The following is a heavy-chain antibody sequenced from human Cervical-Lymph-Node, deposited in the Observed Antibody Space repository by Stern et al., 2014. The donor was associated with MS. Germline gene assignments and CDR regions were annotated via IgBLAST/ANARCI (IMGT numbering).Heavy chain of an antibody. CDR1: GFTFSSCD. Sequence: VQLVESGGGVVQPGRSLRLSCAASGFTFSSCDIHWVRQAPGKGLEWVAVIRFDGSNKFYAESVKGRFTISRDNSKNTLYLQMNSLRDADTAVYYCVRDPYGYFDYWGRGTLVTVST. CDR3: VRDPYGYFDY. V-gene: IGHV3-33*01. D-gene: IGHD3-10*01. CDR2: IRFDGSNK. J-gene: IGHJ4*02.